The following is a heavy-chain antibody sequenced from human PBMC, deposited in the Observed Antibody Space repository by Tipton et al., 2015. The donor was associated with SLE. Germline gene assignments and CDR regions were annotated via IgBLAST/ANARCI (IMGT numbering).Heavy chain of an antibody. Sequence: QLVQSGAEVKKPGASVKVSCEVSGYTLTELTLHWVRQAPGKGLEYMGGFDPEYGQKFYARKFQGRVTLTEDTSTDTAFMELSSLTSEDTALYYCSTDRKWERSFDYWGQGTLVTVSS. D-gene: IGHD1-26*01. V-gene: IGHV1-24*01. CDR1: GYTLTELT. J-gene: IGHJ4*02. CDR2: FDPEYGQK. CDR3: STDRKWERSFDY.